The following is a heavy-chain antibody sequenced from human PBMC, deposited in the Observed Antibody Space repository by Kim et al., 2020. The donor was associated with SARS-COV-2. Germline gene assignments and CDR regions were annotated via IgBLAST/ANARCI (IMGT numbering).Heavy chain of an antibody. CDR1: GFTFSSYW. Sequence: GGSLRLSCAASGFTFSSYWMHWVRQAPGKGLVWVSRINSDGSSTSYADSVKGRFTISRDNAKNTLYLQMNSLRAEDTAVYYCARDPIFGVVMVRMDVWGQGTTVTVSS. D-gene: IGHD3-3*02. CDR3: ARDPIFGVVMVRMDV. J-gene: IGHJ6*02. CDR2: INSDGSST. V-gene: IGHV3-74*01.